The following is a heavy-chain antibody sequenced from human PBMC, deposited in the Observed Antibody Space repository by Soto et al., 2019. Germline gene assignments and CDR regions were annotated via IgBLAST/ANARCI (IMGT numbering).Heavy chain of an antibody. CDR3: ANSPYCSGGSCYPSDY. J-gene: IGHJ4*02. V-gene: IGHV3-30*18. CDR2: ISYDGSNK. Sequence: QVQLVESGGGVVQPGRSLRLSCAASGFTFSSYGMHWVRQAPGKGLEWVAVISYDGSNKYYADSVKGRFTISRDNSKNTLYLQMNRLRAEDTAVYYCANSPYCSGGSCYPSDYWGQGTLVTVSS. CDR1: GFTFSSYG. D-gene: IGHD2-15*01.